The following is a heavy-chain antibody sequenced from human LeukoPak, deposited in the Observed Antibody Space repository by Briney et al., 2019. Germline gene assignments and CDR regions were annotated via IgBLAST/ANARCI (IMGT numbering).Heavy chain of an antibody. J-gene: IGHJ4*02. V-gene: IGHV4-4*07. CDR2: IYTSENT. Sequence: SETLSLTCTVSGGSISNYYWSWIRQPAGKGLEWLGRIYTSENTNYNPSLKSRVTTSVDTSKNQFSLKLSSVTAADTAVYYCARGVYIAAAQYGYWGQGTLVTVSS. CDR1: GGSISNYY. D-gene: IGHD6-13*01. CDR3: ARGVYIAAAQYGY.